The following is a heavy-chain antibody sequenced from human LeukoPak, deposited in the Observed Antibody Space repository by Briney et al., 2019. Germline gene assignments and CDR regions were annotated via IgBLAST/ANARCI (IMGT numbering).Heavy chain of an antibody. CDR1: GFTFCNYA. J-gene: IGHJ4*02. CDR2: ISGSGDST. V-gene: IGHV3-23*01. D-gene: IGHD3-10*01. Sequence: GGSLRLSCAASGFTFCNYALRWVRQAPGKGLEWVSGISGSGDSTYYADSVKGRFTISRDNSKNTLYLQMNSLRAEDTAVYYCARFPSYFTMVRGVISAIDYWGQGTLVTVSS. CDR3: ARFPSYFTMVRGVISAIDY.